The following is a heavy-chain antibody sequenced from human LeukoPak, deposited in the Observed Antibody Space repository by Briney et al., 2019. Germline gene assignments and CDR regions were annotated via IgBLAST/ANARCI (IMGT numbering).Heavy chain of an antibody. Sequence: SSETLSLTCAVYGGSFSGYYWSWIRQPPGKGLEWIGEINHSGSTNYNPSLKSRVTISVDTSKNQFSLKLSSVTAADTAVYYCARDPLTNPGLYYFDYWGQGTLVTVSS. CDR2: INHSGST. J-gene: IGHJ4*02. CDR1: GGSFSGYY. V-gene: IGHV4-34*01. D-gene: IGHD1-14*01. CDR3: ARDPLTNPGLYYFDY.